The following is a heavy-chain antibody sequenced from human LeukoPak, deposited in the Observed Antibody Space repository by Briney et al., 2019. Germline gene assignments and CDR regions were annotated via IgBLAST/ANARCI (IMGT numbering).Heavy chain of an antibody. CDR2: IYTSGST. V-gene: IGHV4-4*07. CDR3: ARRPSYDYVWGSYRYYYYYYMDV. D-gene: IGHD3-16*02. Sequence: SETLSLTCTVSGGSISSYYWSWIRQPAGKGLEWIGRIYTSGSTNYNPSLKSRVTMSVDTSKNQFSLKLSSVTAADTAVYYCARRPSYDYVWGSYRYYYYYYMDVWGKGTTVTISS. CDR1: GGSISSYY. J-gene: IGHJ6*03.